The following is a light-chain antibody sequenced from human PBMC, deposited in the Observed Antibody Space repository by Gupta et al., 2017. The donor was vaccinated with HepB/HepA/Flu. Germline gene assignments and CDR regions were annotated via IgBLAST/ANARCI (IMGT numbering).Light chain of an antibody. CDR3: QQYNNWPLT. Sequence: DIVMPQSPATLSVSPGERVTLSCRASQSVTRNLAWYQQRPGQAPRLRIYDASTRATGIPARFSGSGSGTEFTLTISSLQSEDYAVYVCQQYNNWPLTFGGGTKVEIK. CDR1: QSVTRN. J-gene: IGKJ4*01. CDR2: DAS. V-gene: IGKV3D-15*01.